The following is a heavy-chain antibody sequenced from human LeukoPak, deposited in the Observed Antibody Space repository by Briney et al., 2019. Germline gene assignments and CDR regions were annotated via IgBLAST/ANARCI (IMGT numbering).Heavy chain of an antibody. CDR1: GGSISSYY. CDR2: IYYSGST. Sequence: PSETLSLTCTVSGGSISSYYWSWIRQPPGKGLEWIGYIYYSGSTKYNPSLKSRVTISADTSKKQFSLKLSSVTAADTAVYYCARGDDSGGYYAGYWGQGTLVTVSS. CDR3: ARGDDSGGYYAGY. J-gene: IGHJ4*02. V-gene: IGHV4-59*08. D-gene: IGHD3-22*01.